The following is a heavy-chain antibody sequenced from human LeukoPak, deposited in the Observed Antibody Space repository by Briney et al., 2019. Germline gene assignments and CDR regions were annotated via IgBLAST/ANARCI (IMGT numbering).Heavy chain of an antibody. Sequence: GRTLRLSCAASGLTFSGSGIHWVRQASGKGLEWLGRIGRQGDSDATRYAASLKGKFTISRVDSRNTAYLQMNSLKTEDTAVYYCAGDYNFLTGLNYWGQGTLVTVSS. D-gene: IGHD3-9*01. CDR3: AGDYNFLTGLNY. J-gene: IGHJ4*02. V-gene: IGHV3-73*01. CDR2: IGRQGDSDAT. CDR1: GLTFSGSG.